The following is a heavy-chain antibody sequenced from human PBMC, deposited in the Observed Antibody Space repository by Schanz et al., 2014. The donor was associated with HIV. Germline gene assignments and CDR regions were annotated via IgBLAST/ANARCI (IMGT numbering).Heavy chain of an antibody. D-gene: IGHD3-10*01. CDR2: IWYDGSEK. CDR1: GFSLRSYG. Sequence: QLQLVESGGGVVQPGRALRLSCVASGFSLRSYGMHWVRQVPGKGLEWVAVIWYDGSEKYYADSVKGRFTISRDNAKNSLYLQMNSLRSEDTAVYYCARGEMVRGVVKQHVFQIWGQGTMVTVSS. CDR3: ARGEMVRGVVKQHVFQI. V-gene: IGHV3-33*01. J-gene: IGHJ3*02.